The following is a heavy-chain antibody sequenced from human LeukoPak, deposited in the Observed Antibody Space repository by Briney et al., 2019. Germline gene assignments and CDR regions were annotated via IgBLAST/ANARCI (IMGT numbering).Heavy chain of an antibody. Sequence: PSETLSLTCTVSGASISTYYWGWIRQPPGKGLEWIGYIQNTGATNYNPSLKSRVSISKDTPKNQFSLKMSSVTAADTAVYYCAKHGSGWSFDYWGQGTLVTVSS. D-gene: IGHD6-19*01. V-gene: IGHV4-59*01. CDR2: IQNTGAT. J-gene: IGHJ4*02. CDR3: AKHGSGWSFDY. CDR1: GASISTYY.